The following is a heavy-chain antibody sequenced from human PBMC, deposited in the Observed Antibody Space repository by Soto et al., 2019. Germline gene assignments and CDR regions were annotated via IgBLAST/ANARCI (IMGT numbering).Heavy chain of an antibody. V-gene: IGHV3-30*18. D-gene: IGHD3-10*01. CDR2: ISYDGSNK. CDR3: AKGFSITMVRGVIPFDY. Sequence: QVQLVESVGGVVQPGRSLRLSCAASGFTFSSYGMHWVRQAPGKGLERVAVISYDGSNKYYADSVKGRFTISRDNSKNTLYLQMNSLRAEDTAVYYCAKGFSITMVRGVIPFDYWGQGTLVTVSS. J-gene: IGHJ4*02. CDR1: GFTFSSYG.